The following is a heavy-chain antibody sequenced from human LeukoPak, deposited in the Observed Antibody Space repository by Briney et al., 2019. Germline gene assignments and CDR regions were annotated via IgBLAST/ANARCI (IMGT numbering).Heavy chain of an antibody. J-gene: IGHJ4*02. V-gene: IGHV4-34*01. CDR3: ARVWATYYYGSGSYAQFDY. Sequence: SETLSLTCAVYGGSFSGYYWSWIRQPPGKGLEWIGSIYYSGSTYCNPSLKSRVTISVDTSKNQFSLKLSSVTAADTAVYYCARVWATYYYGSGSYAQFDYWGQGTLVTVSS. D-gene: IGHD3-10*01. CDR2: IYYSGST. CDR1: GGSFSGYY.